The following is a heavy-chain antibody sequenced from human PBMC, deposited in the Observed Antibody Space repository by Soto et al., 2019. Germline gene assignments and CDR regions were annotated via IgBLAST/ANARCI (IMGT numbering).Heavy chain of an antibody. D-gene: IGHD6-19*01. CDR3: VYMPTQQWMSFSV. V-gene: IGHV2-5*04. CDR1: GFSLSTTSVG. Sequence: QIILKESGPTLVKPTQTLTLTCNFSGFSLSTTSVGVGWIRQPPGKALEWLALIYWDGDKRYSPSQKRRLTITKDTSKNQVGLIMTNMDPVDTGTYYCVYMPTQQWMSFSVWGQGTMVIVSS. CDR2: IYWDGDK. J-gene: IGHJ3*01.